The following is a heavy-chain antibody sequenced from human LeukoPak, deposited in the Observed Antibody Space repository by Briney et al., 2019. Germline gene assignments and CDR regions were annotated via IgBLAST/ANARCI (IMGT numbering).Heavy chain of an antibody. J-gene: IGHJ6*03. V-gene: IGHV1-2*02. CDR1: GYTFTGYY. CDR3: ARDLGSPPMSYYYYYYMDV. D-gene: IGHD6-13*01. CDR2: INPNSGGT. Sequence: ASVTVSCKASGYTFTGYYMHWVRQAPGQGLEWMGWINPNSGGTNDAQKFQGRVTMTRDTSISTAYMELSRLRSDDTAVYYCARDLGSPPMSYYYYYYMDVWGKGTTVTVSS.